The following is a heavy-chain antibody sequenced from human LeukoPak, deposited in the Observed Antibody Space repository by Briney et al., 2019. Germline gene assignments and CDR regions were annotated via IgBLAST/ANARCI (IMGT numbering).Heavy chain of an antibody. D-gene: IGHD3-22*01. CDR3: ATTYYYDRWGRAFDI. Sequence: ASVKVSCKASGGTFSSYAISWVRQAPGQGLEWMGGIIPIFGTAKYAQKFQGRVTITAGESTSTAYMELSSLRSEDTAVYYCATTYYYDRWGRAFDIWGQGTMVTVSS. CDR2: IIPIFGTA. CDR1: GGTFSSYA. J-gene: IGHJ3*02. V-gene: IGHV1-69*13.